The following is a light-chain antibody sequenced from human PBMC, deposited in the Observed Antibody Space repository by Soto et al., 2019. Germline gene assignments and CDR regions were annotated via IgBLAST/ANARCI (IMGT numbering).Light chain of an antibody. CDR1: ESVRTS. CDR3: QQYADWPRT. J-gene: IGKJ1*01. V-gene: IGKV3-15*01. Sequence: EVVLTQSPATLSVSPGERVILSCRASESVRTSLAWYQQRPGRSPSLLIYGASTRATGLPGRFTGSGSGTEFTLTISSLQSEYFAVYYCQQYADWPRTFGQGTKLELK. CDR2: GAS.